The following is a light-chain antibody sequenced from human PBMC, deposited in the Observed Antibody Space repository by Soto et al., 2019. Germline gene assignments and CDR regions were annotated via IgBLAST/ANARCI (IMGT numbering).Light chain of an antibody. CDR2: GTS. CDR1: SSNIGAGYD. Sequence: QSVLTQPPSVSGAPGQRVTISCTGSSSNIGAGYDVHWYQQVPGTAPKLLIFGTSNRPSGVPDRFSGSTSDTSASLAITGLQAEDEADYYCQSYDSSLSVVFGGGTKLTVL. CDR3: QSYDSSLSVV. J-gene: IGLJ2*01. V-gene: IGLV1-40*01.